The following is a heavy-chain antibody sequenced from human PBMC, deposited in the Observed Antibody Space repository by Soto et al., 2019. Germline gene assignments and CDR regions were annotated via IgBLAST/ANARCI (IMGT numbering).Heavy chain of an antibody. J-gene: IGHJ5*02. Sequence: GESLKISCQGSGYAFSSYWIAWVRQMPGKGLEWMGIIYPGDSDTRYSPSFQGQVTISVDKSITTAYLQWSSLKASDAAMYYCARGYCTATICDPWFDPWGQGTLVTVSS. CDR2: IYPGDSDT. V-gene: IGHV5-51*01. D-gene: IGHD2-8*02. CDR3: ARGYCTATICDPWFDP. CDR1: GYAFSSYW.